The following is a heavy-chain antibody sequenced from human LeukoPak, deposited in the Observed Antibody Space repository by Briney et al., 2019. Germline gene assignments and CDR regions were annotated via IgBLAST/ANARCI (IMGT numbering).Heavy chain of an antibody. D-gene: IGHD3-10*01. CDR3: ARSSNMVRGAGFDP. CDR2: IYYSGST. J-gene: IGHJ5*02. Sequence: SETLSLTCTVSGGSISSGGYYWSWIRQHPGKGLEWIGYIYYSGSTYYNPSLKSRVTISVDTSKNQFSLKLSSVTAADTAVYYCARSSNMVRGAGFDPWGQGTLVTVSS. CDR1: GGSISSGGYY. V-gene: IGHV4-31*03.